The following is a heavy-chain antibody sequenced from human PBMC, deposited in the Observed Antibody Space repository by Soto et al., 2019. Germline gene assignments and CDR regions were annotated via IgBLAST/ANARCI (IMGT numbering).Heavy chain of an antibody. CDR2: IYWDDDK. V-gene: IGHV2-5*02. D-gene: IGHD3-22*01. J-gene: IGHJ4*02. Sequence: GLDLEWLALIYWDDDKRYSPSLKSRLTITKDTSKNQVVLTMTNMDPVDTATYYCAQSIVVVNKYYFDYWGQGTLVTVSS. CDR3: AQSIVVVNKYYFDY.